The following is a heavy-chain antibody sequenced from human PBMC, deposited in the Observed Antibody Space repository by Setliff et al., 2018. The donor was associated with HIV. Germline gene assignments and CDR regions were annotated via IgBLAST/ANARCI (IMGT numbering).Heavy chain of an antibody. D-gene: IGHD3-10*01. V-gene: IGHV4-31*03. CDR2: IYYTGNT. CDR3: ARDRYAGEIDY. CDR1: GGSINTGHYY. J-gene: IGHJ4*02. Sequence: TLSLTCTVSGGSINTGHYYWSWIRHHPGKGLEWIAYIYYTGNTYFNPSLKSRITISIDTSKNQFSLKMSSVTAADTAVYYCARDRYAGEIDYWGQGTQVTVSS.